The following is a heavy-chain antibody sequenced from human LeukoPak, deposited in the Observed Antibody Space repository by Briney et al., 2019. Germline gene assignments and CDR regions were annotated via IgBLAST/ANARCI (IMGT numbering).Heavy chain of an antibody. V-gene: IGHV1-2*02. J-gene: IGHJ4*02. CDR1: GFTFTGYY. CDR3: ARDPFWTGYYYFDF. D-gene: IGHD3/OR15-3a*01. Sequence: ASVKVSCKTSGFTFTGYYFHWMRQAPGQGLEWMGSIDANSGGTEYAQKFQGRVTMTRDTSLSTAYMEVTSLTSDDTAVYYCARDPFWTGYYYFDFWGQGTLVTVSS. CDR2: IDANSGGT.